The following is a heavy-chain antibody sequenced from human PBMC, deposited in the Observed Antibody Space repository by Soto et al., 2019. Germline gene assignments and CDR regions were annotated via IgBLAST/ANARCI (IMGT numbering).Heavy chain of an antibody. D-gene: IGHD4-4*01. J-gene: IGHJ4*02. CDR2: ISGGGSNT. CDR3: ARDSNKYSSSLRGRYFDY. V-gene: IGHV3-23*01. Sequence: PGGSLRLSCAASGFPFSSYVMSWVGQAPGKGLEWVSGISGGGSNTFYADYVKGRFTISRDNSKNTLLLQMNSLGAEDTAVYYCARDSNKYSSSLRGRYFDYWGQGIGVTVSS. CDR1: GFPFSSYV.